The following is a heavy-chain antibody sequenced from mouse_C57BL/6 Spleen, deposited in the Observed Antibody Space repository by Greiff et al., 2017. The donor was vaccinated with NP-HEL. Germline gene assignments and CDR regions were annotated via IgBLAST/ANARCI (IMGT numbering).Heavy chain of an antibody. Sequence: EVHLVESGGDLVKPGGSLKLSCAASGFTFSSYGMSWVRQTPDKRLEWVATISSGGSYTYYPDSVKGRFTISRDNAKNTLYLQMSSLKSEDTAMYYCARQDYYGSSYVDVWGTGTTVTVSS. CDR2: ISSGGSYT. J-gene: IGHJ1*03. CDR3: ARQDYYGSSYVDV. D-gene: IGHD1-1*01. CDR1: GFTFSSYG. V-gene: IGHV5-6*01.